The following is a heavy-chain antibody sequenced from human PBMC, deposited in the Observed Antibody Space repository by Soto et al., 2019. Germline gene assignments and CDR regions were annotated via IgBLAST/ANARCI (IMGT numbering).Heavy chain of an antibody. D-gene: IGHD2-2*01. J-gene: IGHJ6*02. Sequence: ASAKVSCKAPGYTFTGYYMHWVRQAPGQGLEWMGWINPNSGGTNYAQKFQGRVTMTRDTSISTAYMELSRLRSDDTAVYYCARAWDIVVVPAAIGMDVWGQGTTVTVSS. CDR3: ARAWDIVVVPAAIGMDV. V-gene: IGHV1-2*02. CDR1: GYTFTGYY. CDR2: INPNSGGT.